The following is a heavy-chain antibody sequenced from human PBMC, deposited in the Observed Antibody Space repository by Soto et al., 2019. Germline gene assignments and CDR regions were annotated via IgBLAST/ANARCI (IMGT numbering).Heavy chain of an antibody. CDR1: GFTVSSNY. CDR2: IYSGGNT. V-gene: IGHV3-53*01. D-gene: IGHD3-22*01. Sequence: GGSLRLSCAASGFTVSSNYMSWVRQAPGKGLEWVSVIYSGGNTYYADSVKGRFTISRDNSKNTLYLQMNSLRAEDTAVYYCARSYYDSSGYATNWFDPWGQGTLVTVS. CDR3: ARSYYDSSGYATNWFDP. J-gene: IGHJ5*02.